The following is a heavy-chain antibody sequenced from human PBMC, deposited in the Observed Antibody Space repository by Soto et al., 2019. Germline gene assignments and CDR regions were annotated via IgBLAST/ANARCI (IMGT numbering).Heavy chain of an antibody. CDR2: MNPNSGNT. CDR3: ARGVLTMVRGRWTNWFDP. J-gene: IGHJ5*02. Sequence: ASVKVSCKASGYTFTSYDINWVRQATGQGLEWMGWMNPNSGNTGYAQKFQGRVTMTRNTSISTAYMELSSLRSEDTAVYYCARGVLTMVRGRWTNWFDPWGQGTLVTVSS. D-gene: IGHD3-10*01. CDR1: GYTFTSYD. V-gene: IGHV1-8*01.